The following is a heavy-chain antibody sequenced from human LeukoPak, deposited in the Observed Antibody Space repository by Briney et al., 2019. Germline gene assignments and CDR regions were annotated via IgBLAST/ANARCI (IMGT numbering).Heavy chain of an antibody. CDR2: IRGDGVTT. V-gene: IGHV3-48*04. Sequence: AGGSLRLSCAASGFTFSSYSMNWVRQAPGKGLEWVSGIRGDGVTTYYADSVKGRFTISRDNAKNSLYLQMNSLRAEDTAVYYCAELGITMIGGVWGKGTTVTISS. J-gene: IGHJ6*04. CDR3: AELGITMIGGV. D-gene: IGHD3-10*02. CDR1: GFTFSSYS.